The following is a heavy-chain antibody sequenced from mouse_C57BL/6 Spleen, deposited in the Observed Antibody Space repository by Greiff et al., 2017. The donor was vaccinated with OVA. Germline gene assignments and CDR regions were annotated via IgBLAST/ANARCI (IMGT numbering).Heavy chain of an antibody. J-gene: IGHJ2*01. D-gene: IGHD1-1*01. CDR3: ARSRYYGSSLDY. CDR2: ISSGSSTI. V-gene: IGHV5-17*01. CDR1: GFTFSDYG. Sequence: EVKLVESGGGLVKPGGSLKLSCAASGFTFSDYGMHWVRQAPEKGLEWVAYISSGSSTIYYADTVKGRFTISRDNAKNTLFLQMTSLRSEDTAMYYCARSRYYGSSLDYWGQGTTLTVSS.